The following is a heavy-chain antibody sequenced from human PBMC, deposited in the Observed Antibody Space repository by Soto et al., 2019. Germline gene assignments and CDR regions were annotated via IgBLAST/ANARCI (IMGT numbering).Heavy chain of an antibody. J-gene: IGHJ5*02. CDR3: AKAPPYDFWSGSGHWFDP. CDR1: GYTFTSYG. CDR2: ISAYNGNT. D-gene: IGHD3-3*01. V-gene: IGHV1-18*01. Sequence: ASVKVSCKASGYTFTSYGISWVRQAPGQGLEWMGWISAYNGNTNYAQKLQGRVTMTTDTSTSTAYMELRSLRSDDTAVYYCAKAPPYDFWSGSGHWFDPWGQGTLVTVSS.